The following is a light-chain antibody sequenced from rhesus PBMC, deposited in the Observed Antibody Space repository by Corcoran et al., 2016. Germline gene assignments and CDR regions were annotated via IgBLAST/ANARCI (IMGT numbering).Light chain of an antibody. CDR1: QSLLYSNGSTY. CDR3: FQDMQLPWT. J-gene: IGKJ1*01. Sequence: DIVMTQTPLSLPVTPGEPASISCRSSQSLLYSNGSTYLFWYLLKPGQSPQVLIFLGSNRASGGPDRFSGSGSGTKFTLKISRVEAEDVGLYSCFQDMQLPWTFGQGTKVEIK. V-gene: IGKV2-78*01. CDR2: LGS.